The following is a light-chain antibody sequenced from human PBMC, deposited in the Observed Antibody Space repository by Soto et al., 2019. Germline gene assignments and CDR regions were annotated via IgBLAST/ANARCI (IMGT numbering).Light chain of an antibody. CDR3: QQYYSLPL. CDR1: QSVLYNSNNRNY. V-gene: IGKV4-1*01. J-gene: IGKJ2*01. Sequence: DIVMTQSPDSLAVSLGERATINCKSSQSVLYNSNNRNYLAWYQQKPGQPLKLLIYWASTRESGVPDRFSGSGSGTDFTLTISSLQAEDVAVYYCQQYYSLPLFGQGTKLEIK. CDR2: WAS.